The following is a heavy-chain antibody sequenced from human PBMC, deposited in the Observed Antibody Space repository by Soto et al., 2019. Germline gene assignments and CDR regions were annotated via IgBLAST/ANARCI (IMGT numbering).Heavy chain of an antibody. CDR3: AKGGPTFLNWFGP. Sequence: GGSLRLSYAASGITFRSYAMNWVRRAPGKGLEWISVISNSGHRAYYADSVKGRFNISRDNSKNTLYLQIKSLRAEDTAAYYCAKGGPTFLNWFGPWGQGTLVTV. CDR1: GITFRSYA. J-gene: IGHJ5*02. CDR2: ISNSGHRA. V-gene: IGHV3-23*01. D-gene: IGHD5-12*01.